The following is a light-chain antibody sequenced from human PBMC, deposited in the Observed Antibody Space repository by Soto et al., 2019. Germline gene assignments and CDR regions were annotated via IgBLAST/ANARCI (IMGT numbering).Light chain of an antibody. V-gene: IGKV3-20*01. Sequence: EIVLTQSPGTLSLSPGERGTLSCRASQSVSSSYLAWYQQKPGQAPRLLIYDASSRATGIPDRFSGSGSGADFTLTISRLEPEDFAVYSCQQYGTSPITFGQGTRLEI. CDR1: QSVSSSY. J-gene: IGKJ5*01. CDR3: QQYGTSPIT. CDR2: DAS.